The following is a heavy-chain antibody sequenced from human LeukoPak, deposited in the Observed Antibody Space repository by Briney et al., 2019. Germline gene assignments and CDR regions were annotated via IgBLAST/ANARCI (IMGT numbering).Heavy chain of an antibody. CDR2: IGTAGDT. J-gene: IGHJ4*02. CDR3: ARGRYSSSWYHNFDY. D-gene: IGHD6-13*01. V-gene: IGHV3-13*01. Sequence: PGGSLRLSCAASGFTLSSYDMHWVRQATGKGLEWVSAIGTAGDTYYPGSVKGRFTISRENAKNSLYLQMNSLRAGDTAVYYCARGRYSSSWYHNFDYWGQGTLVTVSS. CDR1: GFTLSSYD.